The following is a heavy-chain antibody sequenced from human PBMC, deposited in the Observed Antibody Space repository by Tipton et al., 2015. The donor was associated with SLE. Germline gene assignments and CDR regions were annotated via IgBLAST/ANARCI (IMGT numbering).Heavy chain of an antibody. J-gene: IGHJ6*03. Sequence: SLRLSCAASGFTFSSYEMNWVRQAPGKGLEWVSYISSSGRTRDYADAVKGRFTISRDNAKNSLYLQMNSLRAEDTAVYYCAREGSSNSGYYYYMDVWGKGTTVTVSS. D-gene: IGHD3-10*01. V-gene: IGHV3-48*03. CDR3: AREGSSNSGYYYYMDV. CDR2: ISSSGRTR. CDR1: GFTFSSYE.